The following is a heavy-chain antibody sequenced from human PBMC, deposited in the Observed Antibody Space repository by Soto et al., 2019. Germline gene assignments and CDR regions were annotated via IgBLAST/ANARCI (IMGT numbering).Heavy chain of an antibody. J-gene: IGHJ6*02. CDR1: GGTFSSYA. CDR3: ATPGGSGWTLGYYYGMDV. V-gene: IGHV1-69*01. D-gene: IGHD6-19*01. Sequence: QVQLVQSGAEVQKPGSSVKVSCKASGGTFSSYAISWVRQAPGQGLEWMGGIIPIFGTANYAQKFQGRVTITADESTSTAYMELSSLRSEDTAVYYCATPGGSGWTLGYYYGMDVWGQGTTVTVSS. CDR2: IIPIFGTA.